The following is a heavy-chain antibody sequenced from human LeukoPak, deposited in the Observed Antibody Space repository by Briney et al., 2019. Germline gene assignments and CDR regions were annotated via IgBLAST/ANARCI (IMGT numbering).Heavy chain of an antibody. J-gene: IGHJ4*02. D-gene: IGHD3-22*01. CDR3: AKRGVVIRVILVGFHKEAYYFDS. CDR2: ISDSGGRT. V-gene: IGHV3-23*01. CDR1: GITLSNYG. Sequence: GGSLRLSCPVSGITLSNYGMSWVRQAPGRGLEWVAGISDSGGRTNYADSVKGRFTISRDNPKNTIYLQMNSLRAEDTAVYFCAKRGVVIRVILVGFHKEAYYFDSWGQGALVTVSS.